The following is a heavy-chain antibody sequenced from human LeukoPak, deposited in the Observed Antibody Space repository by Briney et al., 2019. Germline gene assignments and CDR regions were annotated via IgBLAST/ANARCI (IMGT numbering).Heavy chain of an antibody. CDR2: IYYSGST. J-gene: IGHJ4*02. CDR1: GGSISSSSYY. V-gene: IGHV4-61*01. D-gene: IGHD3-9*01. Sequence: PSETLSLTCTVSGGSISSSSYYWSWIRQPPGKGLEWIGYIYYSGSTNYNPSLKSRVTISVDTSKNQFSLKLSSVTAADTAVYYCARGWIGNYDILTGHYIAPAFDYWGQGTLVTVSS. CDR3: ARGWIGNYDILTGHYIAPAFDY.